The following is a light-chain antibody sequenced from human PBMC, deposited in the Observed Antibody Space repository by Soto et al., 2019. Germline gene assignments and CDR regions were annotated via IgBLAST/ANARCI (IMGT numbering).Light chain of an antibody. CDR1: QCVSSSY. J-gene: IGKJ4*01. Sequence: EIVLTQSPGTLSLSPGERATLSCRASQCVSSSYLAWYQQKPGQAPRLLIYGASTRATGIPARFSGSGSGTDFTLTISSLEPEDFAVYYCQQRSDWPLTFGGGTKVDIK. V-gene: IGKV3D-20*02. CDR2: GAS. CDR3: QQRSDWPLT.